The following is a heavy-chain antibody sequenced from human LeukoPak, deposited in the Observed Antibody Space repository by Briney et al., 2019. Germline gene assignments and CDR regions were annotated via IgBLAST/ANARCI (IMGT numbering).Heavy chain of an antibody. CDR3: AGATSREAFDI. Sequence: SETLSLTCTVSGGSISDYYWSWIRQPPGKGLEWIGYIYYSGSTNYTPSLKSQVTISINTSKNQFSLRLSSVTAADTAVYYCAGATSREAFDIWGQGTRVTVSS. J-gene: IGHJ3*02. CDR2: IYYSGST. D-gene: IGHD2-2*01. CDR1: GGSISDYY. V-gene: IGHV4-59*01.